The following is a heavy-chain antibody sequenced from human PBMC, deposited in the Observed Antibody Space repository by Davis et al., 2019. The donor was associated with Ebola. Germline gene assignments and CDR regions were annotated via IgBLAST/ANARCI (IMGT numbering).Heavy chain of an antibody. CDR1: GLTFSSYS. D-gene: IGHD3-10*01. CDR2: ISSSSRTI. Sequence: GESLKISCAASGLTFSSYSMNWVRQAPGKGLEWVSYISSSSRTIYYADSVKGRFIISRDNAKNSLYLQMNSLRAEDTAVYYCARDSGGFGESDYWGQGTLVTVSS. CDR3: ARDSGGFGESDY. J-gene: IGHJ4*02. V-gene: IGHV3-48*04.